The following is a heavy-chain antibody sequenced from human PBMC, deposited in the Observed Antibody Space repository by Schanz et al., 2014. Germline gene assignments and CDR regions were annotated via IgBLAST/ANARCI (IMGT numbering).Heavy chain of an antibody. J-gene: IGHJ4*02. Sequence: EVQLVESGGGLVQPGGSLRLSCGASGFTFTTFAMTWVRQAPGKGLEWVSGISDRGDGTNYGDSVRGRFTISRDNSRNTVYLQMNNVGVDDTATYYCVKTDAGWRFDYWGQGTLVIVSS. CDR1: GFTFTTFA. D-gene: IGHD6-19*01. CDR2: ISDRGDGT. CDR3: VKTDAGWRFDY. V-gene: IGHV3-23*04.